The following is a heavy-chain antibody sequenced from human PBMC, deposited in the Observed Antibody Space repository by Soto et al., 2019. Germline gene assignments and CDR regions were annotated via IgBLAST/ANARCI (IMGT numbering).Heavy chain of an antibody. V-gene: IGHV4-4*07. D-gene: IGHD5-18*01. J-gene: IGHJ4*02. CDR3: ARDTGYSYGAYYDY. CDR1: GVSVTSYY. Sequence: SETLSLTCSVSGVSVTSYYWNWIRQPAGKGLEWIGRIFNRGSTSYNPSLKSRVTVSLDTSKNQISLRLNSVAAADTAAYYCARDTGYSYGAYYDYWGQGTLVTVSS. CDR2: IFNRGST.